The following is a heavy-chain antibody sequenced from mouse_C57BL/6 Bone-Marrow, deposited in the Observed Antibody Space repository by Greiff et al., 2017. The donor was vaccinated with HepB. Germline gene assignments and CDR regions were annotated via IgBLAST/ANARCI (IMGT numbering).Heavy chain of an antibody. CDR2: IYPGSGNT. V-gene: IGHV1-76*01. CDR3: ARSEYYAMDY. Sequence: VKLVESGAELVRPGASVKLSCKASGYTFTDYYINWVKQRPGQGLEWIARIYPGSGNTYYNEKFKGKATLTAEKSSSTAYMQLSSLTSEDSAVYFCARSEYYAMDYWGQGTSVTVSS. CDR1: GYTFTDYY. J-gene: IGHJ4*01.